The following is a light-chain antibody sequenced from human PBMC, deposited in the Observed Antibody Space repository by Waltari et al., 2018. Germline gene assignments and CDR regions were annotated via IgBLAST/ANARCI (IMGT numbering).Light chain of an antibody. J-gene: IGKJ3*01. CDR3: QQRYSYPFT. CDR2: RAS. V-gene: IGKV1-17*01. Sequence: DIQMTQSPSSLSASVGDTVTITCQASQGIGNNLNWYQQKPGKAPKLLIYRASSLHMRIPSRFSGSGSGTDLTLTISRLQPEAFATYYCQQRYSYPFTFGPGTKLDIK. CDR1: QGIGNN.